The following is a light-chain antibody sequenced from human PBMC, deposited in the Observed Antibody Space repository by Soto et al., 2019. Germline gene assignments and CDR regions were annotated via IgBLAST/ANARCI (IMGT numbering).Light chain of an antibody. CDR1: QTISRR. CDR3: QQYSTYWYT. J-gene: IGKJ2*01. Sequence: DIQMTQSPSTLSASVGDRVTSTCRSSQTISRRLAWYQQAPGKAPNLLIYKASSLGNGVPSRFSGSGSGTEFTLTISSLQPDDFATYYCQQYSTYWYTFGQGTKLEIK. CDR2: KAS. V-gene: IGKV1-5*03.